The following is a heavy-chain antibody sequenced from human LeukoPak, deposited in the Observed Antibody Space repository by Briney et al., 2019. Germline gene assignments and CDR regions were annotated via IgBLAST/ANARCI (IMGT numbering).Heavy chain of an antibody. CDR1: GFTFSSYA. J-gene: IGHJ6*02. D-gene: IGHD4-17*01. V-gene: IGHV3-23*01. CDR3: AKVPHDTVTTDYYYYYGMDV. CDR2: ISGSGGST. Sequence: PGGSLRLSCAASGFTFSSYAMSWVRQAPGKGLEWVSAISGSGGSTYYADSVKGRFTISRDNSKNTLYLQMNSLRAEDTAVYYCAKVPHDTVTTDYYYYYGMDVWGQGTTVTVSS.